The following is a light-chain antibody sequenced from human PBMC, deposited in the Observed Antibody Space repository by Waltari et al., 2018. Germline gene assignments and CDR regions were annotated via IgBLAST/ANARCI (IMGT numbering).Light chain of an antibody. CDR2: RNN. J-gene: IGLJ2*01. CDR3: AAWDDSLNGVV. CDR1: SSNIGSNP. V-gene: IGLV1-44*01. Sequence: QSVLTQPPSASGPPGQRVTISCSGSSSNIGSNPVNWYQQLPGTAPKLLIYRNNQRPSGVPDRFAGSKSGTSASLAISGLQSEDEADYYCAAWDDSLNGVVFGGGTKLTVL.